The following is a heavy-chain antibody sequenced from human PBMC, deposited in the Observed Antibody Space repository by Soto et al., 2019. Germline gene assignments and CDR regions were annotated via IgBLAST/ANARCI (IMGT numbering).Heavy chain of an antibody. J-gene: IGHJ6*02. CDR3: ASRGSSSFYYYYGMDV. CDR1: GGSISSGGYY. Sequence: NPSETLSLTCTVSGGSISSGGYYWSWIRQHPGRGLEWIGYIYYSGSTYYNPSLKSRVTISVDTSKNQFSLKLSSVTAADTAVYYCASRGSSSFYYYYGMDVWGQGTTVTVSS. V-gene: IGHV4-31*03. D-gene: IGHD6-6*01. CDR2: IYYSGST.